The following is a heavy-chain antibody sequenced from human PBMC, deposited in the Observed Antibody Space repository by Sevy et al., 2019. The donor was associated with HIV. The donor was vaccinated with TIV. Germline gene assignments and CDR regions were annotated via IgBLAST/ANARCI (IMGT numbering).Heavy chain of an antibody. D-gene: IGHD2-15*01. J-gene: IGHJ5*02. V-gene: IGHV3-23*01. CDR3: ADVGGCGSGGSGYFDGWFDP. Sequence: GGSLRLSCAASGFTFSSYAMSWVRQAPGKGLEWVSAISGSGGSTYYADSVKGRFTISRDNSKNTLYLQMNSLRAEDTAVYYCADVGGCGSGGSGYFDGWFDPWGQGTLVTVSS. CDR2: ISGSGGST. CDR1: GFTFSSYA.